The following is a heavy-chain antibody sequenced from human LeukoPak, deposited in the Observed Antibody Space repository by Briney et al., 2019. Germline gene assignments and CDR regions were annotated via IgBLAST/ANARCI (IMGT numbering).Heavy chain of an antibody. CDR3: AKVSGFKITFGGVID. Sequence: PGGSLRLSCAASGFSFSGYEMNWVRQAPGKGLEWVSYISTGSTIYYADSVKGRFTISRDNSKNTLYLQMNSLRAEDTAVFYCAKVSGFKITFGGVIDWGQGTPVTVSS. V-gene: IGHV3-48*03. CDR1: GFSFSGYE. J-gene: IGHJ4*02. CDR2: ISTGSTI. D-gene: IGHD3-16*02.